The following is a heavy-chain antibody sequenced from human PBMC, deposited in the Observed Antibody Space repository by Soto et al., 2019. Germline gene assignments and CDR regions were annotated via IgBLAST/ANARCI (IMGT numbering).Heavy chain of an antibody. CDR3: ARDSYDSSGSLSY. D-gene: IGHD3-22*01. CDR2: INAGNGNT. V-gene: IGHV1-3*01. CDR1: GYTFTSYA. J-gene: IGHJ4*02. Sequence: ASVKVSFKAAGYTFTSYAMRWVRQAPGQRIEWMGWINAGNGNTKYSQKFQGRVTITRDTSASTAYMELSSLRSEDTAVYYCARDSYDSSGSLSYWGQGTLVTVSS.